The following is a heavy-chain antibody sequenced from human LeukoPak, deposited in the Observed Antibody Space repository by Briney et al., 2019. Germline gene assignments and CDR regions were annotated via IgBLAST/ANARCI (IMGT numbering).Heavy chain of an antibody. Sequence: GGSLRLSCAASGFTFSDYGMHWVRRAPGKGLEWVAVISSDGSNKYYADSVKDRFTISRDSSRNTLYLQMNSLRAEDTAVYYCATQYYDFWSGYSTYYYYGMDVWGQGTTVTVSS. V-gene: IGHV3-30*03. J-gene: IGHJ6*02. CDR2: ISSDGSNK. CDR1: GFTFSDYG. CDR3: ATQYYDFWSGYSTYYYYGMDV. D-gene: IGHD3-3*01.